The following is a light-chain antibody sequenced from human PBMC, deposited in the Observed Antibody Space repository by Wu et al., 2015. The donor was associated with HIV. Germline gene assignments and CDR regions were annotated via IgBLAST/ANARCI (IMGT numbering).Light chain of an antibody. J-gene: IGKJ4*01. V-gene: IGKV3-20*01. CDR2: DTS. CDR1: QGINSAY. CDR3: QQYGSSPLT. Sequence: EIVLTQSPGTLSLSPGDRATLSCRASQGINSAYFAWYQQKPGQAPRLLIYDTSIRATGVSDRFGGSGSGTDFTLTISRLEPEDFAVYHCQQYGSSPLTFGGGPRWRSN.